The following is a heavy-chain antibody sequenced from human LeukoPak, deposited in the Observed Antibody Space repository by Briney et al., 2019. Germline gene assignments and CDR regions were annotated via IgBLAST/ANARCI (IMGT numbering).Heavy chain of an antibody. D-gene: IGHD2-2*01. CDR1: GFTFSSYA. CDR2: ISGGGGST. Sequence: GGSLRLSCAASGFTFSSYAMSWVRQAPGKGLEWVSVISGGGGSTYYADSVKGRFTVSRDNSKNTLSLQMNSLRAEDTAVYYCAKDPGVVPAHYFDYWGQGILVTVSS. V-gene: IGHV3-23*01. J-gene: IGHJ4*02. CDR3: AKDPGVVPAHYFDY.